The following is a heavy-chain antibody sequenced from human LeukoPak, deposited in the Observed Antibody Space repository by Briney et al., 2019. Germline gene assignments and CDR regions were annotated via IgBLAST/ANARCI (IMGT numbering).Heavy chain of an antibody. Sequence: GGSLRLSCAASGFTFSSYAMSWVRQPPGKGLEWVSAISGSGGSTYYADSVKGRFTISRDNSKNTLYLQMNSLRAEDTAVYYCAKGLYDILTGYFNDWGQGTLVTVSS. J-gene: IGHJ4*02. D-gene: IGHD3-9*01. CDR3: AKGLYDILTGYFND. CDR1: GFTFSSYA. V-gene: IGHV3-23*01. CDR2: ISGSGGST.